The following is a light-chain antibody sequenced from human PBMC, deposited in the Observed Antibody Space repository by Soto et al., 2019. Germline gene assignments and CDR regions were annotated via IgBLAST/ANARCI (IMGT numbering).Light chain of an antibody. CDR2: DVT. Sequence: QSALTQSPSASGSPGQSVTISCTGTSSDIGGYNSVSWYQQHPGKAPKVMIYDVTKRPSGVPDRFSGSKSGNTASLTVSALHAEDAADYYCSSYTDRKHLVFGTGTKLTVL. V-gene: IGLV2-8*01. J-gene: IGLJ1*01. CDR1: SSDIGGYNS. CDR3: SSYTDRKHLV.